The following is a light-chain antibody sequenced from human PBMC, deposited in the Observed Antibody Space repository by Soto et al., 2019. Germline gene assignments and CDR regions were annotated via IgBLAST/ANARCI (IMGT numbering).Light chain of an antibody. V-gene: IGKV3-20*01. Sequence: EIVLTQSPGTLSLSPGERATLSCRASQSVSSSYLAWYQQKPGQAPRRLIDGASSRSTGSPDRFSGSGSGTGFTLTISRLEPEALAVYYCQQDGSSPPFTFGPGTKVDIK. J-gene: IGKJ3*01. CDR2: GAS. CDR3: QQDGSSPPFT. CDR1: QSVSSSY.